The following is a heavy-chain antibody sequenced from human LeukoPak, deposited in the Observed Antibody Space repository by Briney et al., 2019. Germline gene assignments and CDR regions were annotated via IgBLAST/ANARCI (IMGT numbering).Heavy chain of an antibody. CDR3: VRCRGTTVLTRFDN. CDR2: IYSSGST. Sequence: SETLSLTCTVSGGSISNYYWSWIRQPAGKGLELIGRIYSSGSTNYNPSLKSRVTMSVDTSKNQFSVNLTSVTAADTAVYYCVRCRGTTVLTRFDNWGQGTLVTVSS. J-gene: IGHJ4*02. V-gene: IGHV4-4*07. CDR1: GGSISNYY. D-gene: IGHD4/OR15-4a*01.